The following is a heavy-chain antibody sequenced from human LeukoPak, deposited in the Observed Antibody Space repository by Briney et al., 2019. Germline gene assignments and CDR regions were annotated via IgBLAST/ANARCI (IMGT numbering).Heavy chain of an antibody. CDR1: GGSSSSYY. CDR2: IYYSGST. CDR3: ARDRTLGVRGGNAFDI. V-gene: IGHV4-59*01. J-gene: IGHJ3*02. D-gene: IGHD3-10*01. Sequence: SETLSLTCTVSGGSSSSYYWSWIRQPPGKGLEWIGYIYYSGSTNYNPSLKSRVTISVDTSKNQFSLKLSSVTAADTAVYYCARDRTLGVRGGNAFDIWGQGTMVTVSS.